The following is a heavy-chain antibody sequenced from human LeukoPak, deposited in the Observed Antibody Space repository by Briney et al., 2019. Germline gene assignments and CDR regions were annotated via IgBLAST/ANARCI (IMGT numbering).Heavy chain of an antibody. Sequence: SETLSLTCTVSGGSISSGSYYWSWIRQPAGKGLEWIGRIYTSGSTNYNPSLKSRVTISVDTSKNQFSLKLSSVTAADTAVYYCARDISRYYYDSSGWFDYWGQGTLVTVSP. CDR3: ARDISRYYYDSSGWFDY. D-gene: IGHD3-22*01. CDR2: IYTSGST. CDR1: GGSISSGSYY. V-gene: IGHV4-61*02. J-gene: IGHJ4*02.